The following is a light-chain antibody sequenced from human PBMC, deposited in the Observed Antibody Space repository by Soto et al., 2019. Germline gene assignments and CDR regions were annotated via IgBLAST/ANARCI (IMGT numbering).Light chain of an antibody. CDR2: GAS. CDR1: QSVGNN. J-gene: IGKJ5*01. CDR3: QQYNGWPIT. V-gene: IGKV3-15*01. Sequence: EIVMTQSPGTLSVSPWERVTLSCRASQSVGNNLAWHQQKPGQAPRLLIYGASTRATGFPARFSGSGSGTEFTLTISSLQSEDFAVYYCQQYNGWPITFGQGTRLENK.